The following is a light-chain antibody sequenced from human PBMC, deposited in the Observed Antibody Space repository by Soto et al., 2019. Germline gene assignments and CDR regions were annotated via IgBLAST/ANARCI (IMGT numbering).Light chain of an antibody. CDR3: SSYTSTSTYV. CDR2: EVT. Sequence: QSVLTQPASVSGSPGQSITISCTGTSSDVGGYNYVSWYQQHPGKAPKLMIYEVTSRPSGVSNRFSASKSGNTASLSISGLQAEDEADYYCSSYTSTSTYVFGAGTNVTVL. CDR1: SSDVGGYNY. V-gene: IGLV2-14*01. J-gene: IGLJ1*01.